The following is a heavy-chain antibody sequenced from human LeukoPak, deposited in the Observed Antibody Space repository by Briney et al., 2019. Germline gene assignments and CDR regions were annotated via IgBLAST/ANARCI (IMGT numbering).Heavy chain of an antibody. CDR1: GYTFTGYY. D-gene: IGHD3-22*01. CDR2: IIPIFGTA. J-gene: IGHJ6*03. Sequence: SVKVSCKASGYTFTGYYMHWVRQAPGQGLEWMGGIIPIFGTANYAQKFQGRVTITADESTSTAYMELSSLRSEDTAVYYCAKGGYYDSSGYYYYYYYMDVWGKGTTVTISS. CDR3: AKGGYYDSSGYYYYYYYMDV. V-gene: IGHV1-69*13.